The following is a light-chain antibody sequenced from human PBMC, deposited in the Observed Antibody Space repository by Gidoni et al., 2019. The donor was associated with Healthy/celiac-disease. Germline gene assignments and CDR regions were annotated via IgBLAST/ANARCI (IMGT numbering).Light chain of an antibody. CDR1: QSVLYSSNNKNN. CDR3: QQYSSTPLT. J-gene: IGKJ3*01. Sequence: DIVMTQSPDSLAVSLGERATINCKSSQSVLYSSNNKNNLAWYQQKPGQPPKLLIYWASTRESGVPDRFSGSGSGTDFTLTISSLQAEDVAVYYCQQYSSTPLTFXPXTKVDIK. CDR2: WAS. V-gene: IGKV4-1*01.